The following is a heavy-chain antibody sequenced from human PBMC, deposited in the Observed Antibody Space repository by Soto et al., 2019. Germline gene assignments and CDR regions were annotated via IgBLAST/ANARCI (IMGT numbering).Heavy chain of an antibody. CDR2: ISYDGTNK. J-gene: IGHJ6*02. D-gene: IGHD3-3*01. Sequence: RLSSAACRLIFSSYGMHWVRQAQGKGLEWVAVISYDGTNKYYADSVKGRFTISRDNSKNTLFLQMNSLRTEDTAVFYCAKARSIIGVVSNRGYYYGMDVWGQGTTVTVSS. CDR1: RLIFSSYG. V-gene: IGHV3-30*18. CDR3: AKARSIIGVVSNRGYYYGMDV.